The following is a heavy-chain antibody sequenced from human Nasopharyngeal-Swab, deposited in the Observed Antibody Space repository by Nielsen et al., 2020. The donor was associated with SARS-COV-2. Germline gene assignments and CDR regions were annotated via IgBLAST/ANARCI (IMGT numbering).Heavy chain of an antibody. V-gene: IGHV4-34*01. D-gene: IGHD3-22*01. CDR2: IHHSGTT. J-gene: IGHJ4*02. CDR3: ARGHRSISMIVVVIATAHFYFDS. Sequence: SETLSLTCAVYGGSFSGYYWSWIRQPPGNGLEWIGEIHHSGTTSYNPSLKSRVTISSDTSKNQFSLKLSSVTAADTAVYYCARGHRSISMIVVVIATAHFYFDSWGRGTLVTVTS. CDR1: GGSFSGYY.